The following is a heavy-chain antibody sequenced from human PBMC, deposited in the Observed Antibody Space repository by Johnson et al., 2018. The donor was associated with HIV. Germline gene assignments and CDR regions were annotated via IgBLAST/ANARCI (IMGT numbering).Heavy chain of an antibody. CDR1: GFTFSHYD. J-gene: IGHJ3*02. Sequence: QVQLVESGGGWAQPGWSLRLSCVASGFTFSHYDMHWVRQVTGKGLEWVAAIGTTDGSNKYYADSVKGQFTISRDNSKNTLYLQMNSLRAEDTAVYYCARDSLVGGPPQVDAFDIWGQGTMVTVSS. CDR2: IGTTDGSNK. V-gene: IGHV3-30*03. CDR3: ARDSLVGGPPQVDAFDI. D-gene: IGHD3-10*01.